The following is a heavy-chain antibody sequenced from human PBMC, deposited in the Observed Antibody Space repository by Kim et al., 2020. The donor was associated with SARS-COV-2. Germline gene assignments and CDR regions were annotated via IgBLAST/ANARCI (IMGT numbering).Heavy chain of an antibody. D-gene: IGHD6-13*01. CDR3: ARGLLYSSSWYSPAEYFQH. J-gene: IGHJ1*01. Sequence: SETLSLTCAVYGGSFSGYYWSWIRQPPGKGLEWIGEINHSGSTNYNPSLKSRVTISVDTSKNQFSLKLSSVTAADTAVYYCARGLLYSSSWYSPAEYFQHWGQGTLVTVSS. CDR1: GGSFSGYY. V-gene: IGHV4-34*01. CDR2: INHSGST.